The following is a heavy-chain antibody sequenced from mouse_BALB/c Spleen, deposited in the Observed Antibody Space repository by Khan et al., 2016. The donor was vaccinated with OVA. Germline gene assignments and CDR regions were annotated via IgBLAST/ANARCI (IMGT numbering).Heavy chain of an antibody. V-gene: IGHV2-6-4*01. CDR3: ARTYVGYDGYDAMDD. CDR1: GFSLSRYN. CDR2: IWGGGKT. Sequence: VELVESGPGLAAPSQSLSITCTVSGFSLSRYNVHWVRQPPGKGLEWLGMIWGGGKTDYKSVLKSRLSMSKDNAKSQVIFKKNRLQPDDTAMYCCARTYVGYDGYDAMDDWGQRTSVTVSS. J-gene: IGHJ4*01. D-gene: IGHD2-9*01.